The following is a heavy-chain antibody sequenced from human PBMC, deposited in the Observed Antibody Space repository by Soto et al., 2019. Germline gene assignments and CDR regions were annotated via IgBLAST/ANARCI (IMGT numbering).Heavy chain of an antibody. J-gene: IGHJ4*02. D-gene: IGHD5-18*01. Sequence: GGSLRLSCAASGLTFRSYAMRWVREAPGKGLEWVSAISGSGGSTYYADSVKRGFPISRDNSKNTLYLHMHSLRAEHTAVYYCAKGIQLWNDFAYGGQGTLVTVS. V-gene: IGHV3-23*01. CDR2: ISGSGGST. CDR3: AKGIQLWNDFAY. CDR1: GLTFRSYA.